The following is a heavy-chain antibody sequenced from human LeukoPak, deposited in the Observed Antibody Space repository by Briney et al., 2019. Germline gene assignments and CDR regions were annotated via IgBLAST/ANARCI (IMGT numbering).Heavy chain of an antibody. V-gene: IGHV3-30*02. D-gene: IGHD3-10*01. CDR1: GFTFSSNS. J-gene: IGHJ3*02. Sequence: GGSLRLSCAASGFTFSSNSMNWVRQAPGKGLEWVAFIRPDGSNEYYAASVRGRFAISRDNSQNTLHLQMNSLRLEDTAVYYCVKDWGVLPDYTADGFDIWGPGTMVTVSS. CDR3: VKDWGVLPDYTADGFDI. CDR2: IRPDGSNE.